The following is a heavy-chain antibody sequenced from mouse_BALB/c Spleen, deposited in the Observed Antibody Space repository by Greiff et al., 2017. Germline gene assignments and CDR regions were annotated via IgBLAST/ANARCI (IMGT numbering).Heavy chain of an antibody. CDR3: ARSFYRYYAMDY. J-gene: IGHJ4*01. Sequence: VQLQESAAELARPGASVKMSCKASGYTFTSYTMHWVKQRPGQGLEWIGYINPSSGYTEYNQKFKDKTTLTADKSSSTAYMQLSSLTSEDSAVYYCARSFYRYYAMDYWGQGTSVTVSS. D-gene: IGHD2-14*01. CDR2: INPSSGYT. V-gene: IGHV1-4*02. CDR1: GYTFTSYT.